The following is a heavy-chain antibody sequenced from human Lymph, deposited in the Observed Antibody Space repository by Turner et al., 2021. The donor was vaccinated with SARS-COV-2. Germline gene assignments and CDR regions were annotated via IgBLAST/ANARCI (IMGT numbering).Heavy chain of an antibody. J-gene: IGHJ6*02. Sequence: QVQLVQSGAAVKKPGSSVKVSCKASGGTFSSSATSWVRQAPGQGLEWRGGIIPLLAIANYAQKYQGRVTITAAKSTSTAYMGLSSLRSEDTAVYFCARIATPGMGGGVHYYYYAMDVWGQGTTVTVSS. V-gene: IGHV1-69*10. CDR3: ARIATPGMGGGVHYYYYAMDV. CDR1: GGTFSSSA. CDR2: IIPLLAIA. D-gene: IGHD6-13*01.